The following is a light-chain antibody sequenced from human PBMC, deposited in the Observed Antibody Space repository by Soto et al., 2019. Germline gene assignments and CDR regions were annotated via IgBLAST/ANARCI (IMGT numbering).Light chain of an antibody. CDR3: QHYNSYSEA. CDR2: KAS. J-gene: IGKJ1*01. Sequence: DIQMTQSPSSVSASVGNRITITCWASQDIGGRLAWFQQKPGKAPKLLIYKASTLKSGVPSRFSGSGSGTEFTLTISSLQPDDFATYYCQHYNSYSEAFGQGTKVDIK. CDR1: QDIGGR. V-gene: IGKV1-5*03.